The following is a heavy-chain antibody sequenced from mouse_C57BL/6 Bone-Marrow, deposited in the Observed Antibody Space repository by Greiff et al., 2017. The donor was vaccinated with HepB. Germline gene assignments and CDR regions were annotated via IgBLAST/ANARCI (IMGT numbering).Heavy chain of an antibody. J-gene: IGHJ3*01. Sequence: EVKLMESGEGLVKPGGSLKLPCAASGFTFSSYAMSWVRQTPEKRLEWVAYISSGGDYIYYADTVKGRFTISRDNARNTLYLQMSSLKSEDTAMYYCTREDSSEGFAYWGQGTLVTVSA. CDR1: GFTFSSYA. D-gene: IGHD3-2*01. CDR2: ISSGGDYI. V-gene: IGHV5-9-1*02. CDR3: TREDSSEGFAY.